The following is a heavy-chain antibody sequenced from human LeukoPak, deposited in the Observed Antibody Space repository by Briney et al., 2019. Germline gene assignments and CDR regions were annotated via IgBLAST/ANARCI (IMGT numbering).Heavy chain of an antibody. D-gene: IGHD6-13*01. CDR2: INHSGST. CDR1: GVSVSTSSYY. J-gene: IGHJ4*02. CDR3: ARAGPGSSSWYTH. V-gene: IGHV4-39*07. Sequence: SETLSLTCTVSGVSVSTSSYYWSWIRQPPGKGLEWIGEINHSGSTNYNPSLKSRVTISVDTSKNQFSLKLSSVTAADTAVYYCARAGPGSSSWYTHWGQGTLVTVSS.